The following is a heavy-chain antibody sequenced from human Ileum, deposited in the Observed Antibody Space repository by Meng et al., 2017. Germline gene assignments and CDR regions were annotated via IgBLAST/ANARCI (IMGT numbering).Heavy chain of an antibody. D-gene: IGHD1-26*01. CDR1: VGSIISGDYS. Sequence: VQLQESGPGLVKSSQTLSLTCTVSVGSIISGDYSWSWIRQPPGKGLEWIGYIFDTGPPSYSPPLRSRLSISMDTSKNQFSLRLTSVSAADTAVYYCAASLDGNRFDPWGQGTLVTVSS. CDR2: IFDTGPP. V-gene: IGHV4-30-4*01. CDR3: AASLDGNRFDP. J-gene: IGHJ5*02.